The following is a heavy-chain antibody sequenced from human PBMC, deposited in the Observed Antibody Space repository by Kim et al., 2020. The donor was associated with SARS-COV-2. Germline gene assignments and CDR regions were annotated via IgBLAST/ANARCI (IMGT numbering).Heavy chain of an antibody. CDR2: ISGSGGST. CDR3: AKDFRPWPSGGDL. D-gene: IGHD1-26*01. Sequence: GGSLRLSCAASGFTFSSYAMSWVRQAPGKGLEWVSAISGSGGSTSYADSVKGRFTISRDHSKNTLYLQMNSLRVEDTAVYYCAKDFRPWPSGGDLWGRGTLVTVSS. CDR1: GFTFSSYA. V-gene: IGHV3-23*01. J-gene: IGHJ2*01.